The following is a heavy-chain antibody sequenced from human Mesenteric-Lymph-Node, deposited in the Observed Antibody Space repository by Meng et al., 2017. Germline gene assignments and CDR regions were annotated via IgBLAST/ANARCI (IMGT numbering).Heavy chain of an antibody. CDR2: INPNSGGT. Sequence: ASVKVFCKASGYTFTGYYMHWVRQAPGQGLEWMGRINPNSGGTNYAQKFQGRVTMTRDTSISTAYMELSRLRSDDTAVYYCARLYDSNAFDICGQGTMVTVSS. J-gene: IGHJ3*02. CDR3: ARLYDSNAFDI. D-gene: IGHD3-22*01. V-gene: IGHV1-2*06. CDR1: GYTFTGYY.